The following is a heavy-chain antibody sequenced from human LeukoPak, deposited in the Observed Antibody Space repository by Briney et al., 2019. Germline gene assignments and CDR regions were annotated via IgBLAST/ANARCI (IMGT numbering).Heavy chain of an antibody. Sequence: SVKVSCKASGGTFSSYAISWVRQAPGQGLEWMGRIIPIFGTANYAQKFQGRVTITTDESTSTAYMELSSLRSDDTAVYYCARPAYSSSWYEFFYWGQGTLVTVSS. J-gene: IGHJ4*02. CDR3: ARPAYSSSWYEFFY. V-gene: IGHV1-69*05. CDR2: IIPIFGTA. CDR1: GGTFSSYA. D-gene: IGHD6-13*01.